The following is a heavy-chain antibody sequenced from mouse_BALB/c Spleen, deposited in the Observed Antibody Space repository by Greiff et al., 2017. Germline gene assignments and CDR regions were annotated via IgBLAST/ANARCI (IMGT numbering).Heavy chain of an antibody. CDR2: ISYSGST. D-gene: IGHD1-1*02. CDR1: GYSITSDYA. CDR3: ARYWFGTYAMDY. V-gene: IGHV3-2*02. J-gene: IGHJ4*01. Sequence: EVQRVESGPGLVKPSQSLSLTCTVTGYSITSDYAWNWIRQFPGNKLEWMGYISYSGSTSYNPSLKSRISITRDTSKNQFFLQLNSVTTEDTATYYCARYWFGTYAMDYWGQGTSVTVSS.